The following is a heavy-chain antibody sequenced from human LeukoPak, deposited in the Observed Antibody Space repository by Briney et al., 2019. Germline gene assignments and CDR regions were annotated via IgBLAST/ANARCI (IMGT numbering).Heavy chain of an antibody. V-gene: IGHV3-74*01. Sequence: PGGSLRLSCAATGFTFSSYWMHWVRQAPGKGLVWVSRINSDGSSTSYADSVKGRFTISRDNAKNTLYLQMNSLRAEDTAVYYCAREDFWSGYSAHWGQGTLVTVSS. CDR1: GFTFSSYW. CDR3: AREDFWSGYSAH. J-gene: IGHJ4*02. CDR2: INSDGSST. D-gene: IGHD3-3*01.